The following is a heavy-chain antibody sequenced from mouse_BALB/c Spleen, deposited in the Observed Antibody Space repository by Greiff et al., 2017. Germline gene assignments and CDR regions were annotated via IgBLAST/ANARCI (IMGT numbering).Heavy chain of an antibody. Sequence: VKLQQSGAELVKPGASVKLSCKASGYTFTSYWMHWVKQRPGQGLEWIGEINPSNGRTNYNEKFKSKATLTVDKSSSTAYMQLSSLTSEDSAVYYCTMITTYAMDYWGQGTSVTVSS. V-gene: IGHV1S81*02. CDR1: GYTFTSYW. J-gene: IGHJ4*01. CDR3: TMITTYAMDY. D-gene: IGHD2-4*01. CDR2: INPSNGRT.